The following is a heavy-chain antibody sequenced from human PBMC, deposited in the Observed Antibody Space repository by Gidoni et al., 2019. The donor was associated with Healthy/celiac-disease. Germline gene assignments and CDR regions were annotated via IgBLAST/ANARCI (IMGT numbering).Heavy chain of an antibody. D-gene: IGHD2-15*01. V-gene: IGHV1-58*02. Sequence: QLQLVQSGPEVKKPGTSGKVSCKASGFTFTSPAMQWVRQARGQRLEWIGWIVVGSGNTNYAQKFQERVTITRDMSTSTAYMELSSLRSEDTAVYYCAAETVVAATQDNWFDPWGQGTLVTVSS. CDR2: IVVGSGNT. CDR1: GFTFTSPA. J-gene: IGHJ5*02. CDR3: AAETVVAATQDNWFDP.